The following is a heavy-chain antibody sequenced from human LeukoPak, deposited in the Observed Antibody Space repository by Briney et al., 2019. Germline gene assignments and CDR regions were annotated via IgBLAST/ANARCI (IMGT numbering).Heavy chain of an antibody. Sequence: ASVKVSCKASGYTFTGYYMHWVRQAPGQGLEWMGWINPNSGGTNYAQKFQGRVTMTRDTSISTAYMELSRLRSDDTAVYYCARGRGSDINWFDPWGQGTLVTVSS. D-gene: IGHD3-10*01. CDR1: GYTFTGYY. V-gene: IGHV1-2*02. CDR2: INPNSGGT. CDR3: ARGRGSDINWFDP. J-gene: IGHJ5*02.